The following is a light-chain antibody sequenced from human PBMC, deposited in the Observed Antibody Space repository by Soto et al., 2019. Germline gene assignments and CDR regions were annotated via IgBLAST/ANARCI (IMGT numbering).Light chain of an antibody. CDR2: KAS. J-gene: IGKJ1*01. CDR3: QEYNSYWT. Sequence: DIQMTQSPSTLSASVGDRVTITCRASQSINSWLAWYQQKPGKAPKLLIYKASSLESGVPSRFSGSGSGTEFTLTISSLRPDDFANYYCQEYNSYWTFGQGTKVEIK. CDR1: QSINSW. V-gene: IGKV1-5*03.